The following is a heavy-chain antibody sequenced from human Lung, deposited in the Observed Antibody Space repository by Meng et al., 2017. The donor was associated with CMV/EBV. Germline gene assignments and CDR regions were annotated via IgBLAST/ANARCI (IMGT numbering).Heavy chain of an antibody. D-gene: IGHD3-3*01. Sequence: GESXKISXAASGFTFSSYAMSWVRQAPGKGLEWVSTISGRGGSTYYADSVKGRFTISRDNSKNTLYLQMNSLRAEDTAVYYCAIDFWSGYYLSDFDYWGQGTLVTVSS. V-gene: IGHV3-23*01. CDR3: AIDFWSGYYLSDFDY. J-gene: IGHJ4*02. CDR2: ISGRGGST. CDR1: GFTFSSYA.